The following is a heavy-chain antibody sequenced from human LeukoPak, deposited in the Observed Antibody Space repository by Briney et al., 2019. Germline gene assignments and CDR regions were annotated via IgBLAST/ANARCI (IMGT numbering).Heavy chain of an antibody. J-gene: IGHJ6*03. V-gene: IGHV3-43*01. D-gene: IGHD3-10*01. Sequence: GGSLRLSCAASGFTFDDYTMHWVRQAPGKGLEWVSLISWDGGSTYYADSVKGRFTISRDNSKNSLYLQMNSLRTENTALYYCAKDGGMVRGVASYYYYYYMDVWGKGTTVTISS. CDR1: GFTFDDYT. CDR3: AKDGGMVRGVASYYYYYYMDV. CDR2: ISWDGGST.